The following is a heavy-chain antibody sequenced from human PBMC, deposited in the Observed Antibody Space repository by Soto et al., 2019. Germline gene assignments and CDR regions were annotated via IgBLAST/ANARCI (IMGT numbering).Heavy chain of an antibody. J-gene: IGHJ5*02. D-gene: IGHD6-19*01. V-gene: IGHV3-53*01. Sequence: GGSLRLSCAASGFTVSSKYMSWVRQAPGKGLEWVSVIYSGGSTNYADSGKGRFTVSRDNSKNMVYLQMNSLRAEDTAVYYCARDGGWYAGLDPWGQGTLVTVSS. CDR1: GFTVSSKY. CDR3: ARDGGWYAGLDP. CDR2: IYSGGST.